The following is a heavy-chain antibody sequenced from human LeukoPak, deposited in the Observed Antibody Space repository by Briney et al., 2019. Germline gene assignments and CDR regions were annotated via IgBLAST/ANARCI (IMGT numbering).Heavy chain of an antibody. Sequence: GRSLRLSCAASGFTLSSKYMSWVRQAPGKGFEWVSVIYSGGSTYYADSVKGRFTISRDNSKNMLFLQMNSLRAEDTAVYYCARFYDSSGYLDYWGQGALVTVSS. V-gene: IGHV3-66*01. D-gene: IGHD3-22*01. J-gene: IGHJ4*02. CDR3: ARFYDSSGYLDY. CDR1: GFTLSSKY. CDR2: IYSGGST.